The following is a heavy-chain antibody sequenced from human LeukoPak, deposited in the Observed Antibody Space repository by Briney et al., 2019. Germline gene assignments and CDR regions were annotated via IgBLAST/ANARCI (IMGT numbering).Heavy chain of an antibody. V-gene: IGHV3-43*01. Sequence: GGSLRLSCAASGFTFDDYTMHWVRQAPGKGLEWVSLISWDGGSTHYADSVKGRFTISRDISKNSLYLQMNSLRTEDTVLYYCAKGDRIVARDAFDIWGQGTMVTVSS. J-gene: IGHJ3*02. CDR2: ISWDGGST. CDR3: AKGDRIVARDAFDI. CDR1: GFTFDDYT. D-gene: IGHD6-6*01.